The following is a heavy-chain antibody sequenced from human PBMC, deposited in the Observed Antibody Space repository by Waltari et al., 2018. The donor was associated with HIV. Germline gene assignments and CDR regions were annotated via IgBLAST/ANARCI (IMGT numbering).Heavy chain of an antibody. Sequence: EVQLVESGGGLVQPGGSLRLSCAASGFTFSSYSMNWVRQAPGKGLGWVSYISSSSSTIYYADSVKGRFTISRDNAKNSLYLQMNSLRDEDTAVYYCARDQGLNWNDRPFDYWGQGTLVTVSS. CDR1: GFTFSSYS. J-gene: IGHJ4*02. V-gene: IGHV3-48*02. D-gene: IGHD1-1*01. CDR2: ISSSSSTI. CDR3: ARDQGLNWNDRPFDY.